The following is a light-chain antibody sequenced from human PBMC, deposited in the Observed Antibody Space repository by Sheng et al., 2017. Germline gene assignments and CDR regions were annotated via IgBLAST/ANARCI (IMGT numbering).Light chain of an antibody. CDR2: DAS. J-gene: IGKJ4*01. CDR1: QSIGSN. Sequence: EIVLTQSPATLSVSPGERATLSCRASQSIGSNLAWYQQKPDQGPRLLIYDASNRATGVPTRFSGSGSGTDFTLTISSLEPEDFAVYYCQQRGDWPITFGGGTKVEIK. V-gene: IGKV3-11*01. CDR3: QQRGDWPIT.